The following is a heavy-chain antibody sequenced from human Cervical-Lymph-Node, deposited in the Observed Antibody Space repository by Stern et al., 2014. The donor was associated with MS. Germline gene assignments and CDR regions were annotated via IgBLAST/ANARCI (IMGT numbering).Heavy chain of an antibody. Sequence: VQLVESGPEVKKPGTSVKVSCKASGFTFTSSAVQWVRQTRGQRLEWIGWIVVDSDNTNYAQNYQERVTITRDMSTSTAYMELSSLRSEDTAVYYCAADQGAAALDYWGQGTLVTVSS. CDR2: IVVDSDNT. J-gene: IGHJ4*02. V-gene: IGHV1-58*01. CDR1: GFTFTSSA. D-gene: IGHD6-13*01. CDR3: AADQGAAALDY.